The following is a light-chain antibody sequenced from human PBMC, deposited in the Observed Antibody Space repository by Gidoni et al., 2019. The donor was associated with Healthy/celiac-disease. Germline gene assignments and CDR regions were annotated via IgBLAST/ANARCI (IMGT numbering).Light chain of an antibody. V-gene: IGKV3-15*01. J-gene: IGKJ4*01. CDR2: GAS. CDR1: QRVSSN. Sequence: EIVITQSTATLSVSPVERATLSCRASQRVSSNLAWYQQKPGQAPRLLSYGASTRATGIPARSSGSGSGTEFTLTISSLQSEDFAVYYWQQYNNWPPSLTFGGXTKVEIK. CDR3: QQYNNWPPSLT.